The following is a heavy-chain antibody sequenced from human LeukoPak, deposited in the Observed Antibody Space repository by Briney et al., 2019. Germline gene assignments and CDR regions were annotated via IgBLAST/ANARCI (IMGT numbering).Heavy chain of an antibody. Sequence: SGTLSLTCTVSGGSISSYYWSWIRQPAGKGLEWIGRIYTSGSTNYNPSLKSRSTMSVDTSKNQFSLKLSSVTAADTAVYYCARENYDILTGYPHFDYWGQGTLVTVSS. V-gene: IGHV4-4*07. CDR2: IYTSGST. CDR3: ARENYDILTGYPHFDY. CDR1: GGSISSYY. D-gene: IGHD3-9*01. J-gene: IGHJ4*02.